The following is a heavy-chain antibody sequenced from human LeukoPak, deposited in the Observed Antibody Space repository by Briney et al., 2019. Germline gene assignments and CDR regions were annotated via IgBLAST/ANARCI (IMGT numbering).Heavy chain of an antibody. V-gene: IGHV4-59*11. CDR1: GGSLSSHY. D-gene: IGHD2-2*01. J-gene: IGHJ4*02. Sequence: SETLSFTCSGSGGSLSSHYWSWIRPRPGKGLELIGHLHDTGSTFYNPSLRGRVTISLDTSNIQFSLKLTSMTAADTAVYYCARFSSGCSTTSCYLTYWGQGTLVTVS. CDR2: LHDTGST. CDR3: ARFSSGCSTTSCYLTY.